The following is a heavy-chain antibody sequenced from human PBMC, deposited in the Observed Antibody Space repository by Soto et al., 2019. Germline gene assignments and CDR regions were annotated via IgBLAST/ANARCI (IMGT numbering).Heavy chain of an antibody. J-gene: IGHJ4*02. V-gene: IGHV4-34*01. Sequence: QVQLQQWGAGLLKPSETLSLTCAVYGGSFSGYYLSWIRQPPGKGLEWIGEINHSGSTNYNPSIQSRINISVEPSQNQFSLKLSSVTAAETAVYYCARGGALRYFDWLPRSNFDYWGQGTLVTVSS. CDR1: GGSFSGYY. CDR3: ARGGALRYFDWLPRSNFDY. D-gene: IGHD3-9*01. CDR2: INHSGST.